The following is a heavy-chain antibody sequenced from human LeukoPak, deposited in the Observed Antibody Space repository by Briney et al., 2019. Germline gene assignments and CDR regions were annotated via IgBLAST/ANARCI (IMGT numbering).Heavy chain of an antibody. Sequence: PSETLSLTCTVSGYSISSGYYWGWIRQPPGKGLEWIGNIYHSGSTYYNPSLKSRVTISIDTSKNQFSLKLSSVTAADTAVYFCAKPLSLSAWYGEWGQGTLVTVSS. CDR1: GYSISSGYY. CDR2: IYHSGST. V-gene: IGHV4-38-2*02. J-gene: IGHJ4*02. CDR3: AKPLSLSAWYGE. D-gene: IGHD6-19*01.